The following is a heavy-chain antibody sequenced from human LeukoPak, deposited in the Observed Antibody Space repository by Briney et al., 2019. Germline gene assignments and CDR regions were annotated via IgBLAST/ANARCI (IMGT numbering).Heavy chain of an antibody. J-gene: IGHJ4*02. Sequence: GESLKISCKASGYSFTSYWIGWVRQMPGKGLEWMGIIYPGDSDTRYSPSFQGQVTISADKSISTAYLQWSSLKASDTAMHYCARPSYYFGSGTYSFDYWGQGTLVTVSS. CDR2: IYPGDSDT. D-gene: IGHD3-10*01. V-gene: IGHV5-51*01. CDR1: GYSFTSYW. CDR3: ARPSYYFGSGTYSFDY.